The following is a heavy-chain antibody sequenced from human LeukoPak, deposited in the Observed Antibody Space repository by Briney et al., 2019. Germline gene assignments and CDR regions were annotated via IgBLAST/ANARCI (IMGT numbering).Heavy chain of an antibody. CDR3: ARHAPGGSGWYNWFDP. D-gene: IGHD6-19*01. Sequence: PSETLSLTCVVYGESFSDYYWTWVRQPPGKGLEWIAEINYSGSTNYNPSLKSRVTMSVDTSKNQFSLKLSSVTAADTAVYCCARHAPGGSGWYNWFDPWGQGTLVTVSS. V-gene: IGHV4-34*01. CDR2: INYSGST. J-gene: IGHJ5*02. CDR1: GESFSDYY.